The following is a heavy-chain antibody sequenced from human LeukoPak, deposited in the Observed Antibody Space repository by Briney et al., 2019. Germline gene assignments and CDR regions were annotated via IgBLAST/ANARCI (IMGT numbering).Heavy chain of an antibody. J-gene: IGHJ6*02. D-gene: IGHD6-13*01. CDR3: ARDLIAAAGSYYYYYGMDV. Sequence: GGSLRLSCAASGFTFSDYYMSWIRQAPGKGLEWVSYISSSSSYTNYADSVEGRFTISRDNAKNSLYLQMNSLRAEDTAVYYCARDLIAAAGSYYYYYGMDVWGQGTTVTVSS. CDR2: ISSSSSYT. CDR1: GFTFSDYY. V-gene: IGHV3-11*05.